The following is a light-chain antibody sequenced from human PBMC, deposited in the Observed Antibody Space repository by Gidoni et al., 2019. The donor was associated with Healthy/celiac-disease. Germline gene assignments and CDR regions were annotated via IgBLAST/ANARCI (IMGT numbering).Light chain of an antibody. J-gene: IGLJ2*01. CDR1: SRDVGVYNY. CDR3: SSYTSSSTLHVV. V-gene: IGLV2-14*01. Sequence: QSALTQPASGAGSPGQSLTISCTGTSRDVGVYNYVSWYQQHPGKAPKLMIYDVSNRPSGGSSRVSGSKSGNTASLTISGLQAEDEADYYCSSYTSSSTLHVVFGGGTKLTVL. CDR2: DVS.